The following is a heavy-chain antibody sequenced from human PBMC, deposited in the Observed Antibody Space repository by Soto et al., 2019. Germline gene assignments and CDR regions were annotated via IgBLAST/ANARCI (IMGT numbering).Heavy chain of an antibody. D-gene: IGHD2-15*01. J-gene: IGHJ4*02. CDR2: INHSGST. Sequence: SETLSLTCAVYGGSFSGYYWSWIRQPPGKGLEWIGEINHSGSTNYNPSLKSRVTISVDTSKNQFSLKLSSVTAADTAVYYCASTCSGGSCSTTFDYWGQGTLVTVS. CDR3: ASTCSGGSCSTTFDY. V-gene: IGHV4-34*01. CDR1: GGSFSGYY.